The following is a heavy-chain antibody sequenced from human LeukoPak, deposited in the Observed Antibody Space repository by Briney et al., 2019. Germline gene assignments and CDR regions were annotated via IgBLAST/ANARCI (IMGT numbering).Heavy chain of an antibody. Sequence: PGGSLRLSCAASGFTFSSYGMHWVRQAPGKGLEWVAFIRYDGSNKYYADSVKGRFTISRDNSKNTLYLQMNSLRAEDTAVYYCAKIYRKYSSSWYDYWGQGTLVTVSS. CDR3: AKIYRKYSSSWYDY. V-gene: IGHV3-30*02. D-gene: IGHD6-13*01. J-gene: IGHJ4*02. CDR2: IRYDGSNK. CDR1: GFTFSSYG.